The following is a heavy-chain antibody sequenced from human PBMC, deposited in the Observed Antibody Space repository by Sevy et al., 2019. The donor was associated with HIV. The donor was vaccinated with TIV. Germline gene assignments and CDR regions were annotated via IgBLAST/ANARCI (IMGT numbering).Heavy chain of an antibody. CDR2: IKSKTDGGTT. CDR1: GFTFSNAW. D-gene: IGHD3-10*01. V-gene: IGHV3-15*01. Sequence: GGSLRLSCAASGFTFSNAWMSWVRQAPGKGLEWVGRIKSKTDGGTTDYDAPVKVRFTISRDDSKNTLYLQMNIMKTAETAIYYCTSASKKRGLSALLDYWGQGTLVTVSS. CDR3: TSASKKRGLSALLDY. J-gene: IGHJ4*02.